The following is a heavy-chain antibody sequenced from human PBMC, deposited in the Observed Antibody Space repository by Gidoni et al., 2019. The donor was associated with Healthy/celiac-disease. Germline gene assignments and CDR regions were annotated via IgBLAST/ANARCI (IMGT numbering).Heavy chain of an antibody. CDR2: IYTSGST. CDR1: GGSISSGSYY. V-gene: IGHV4-61*02. Sequence: QVQLQESGPGLVKPSQTLSLTCTVSGGSISSGSYYWSWIRQPAGKGLEWIGRIYTSGSTNYNPSLKRRVTISVDTSKNQFSLKLSSVTAADTAVYYCARLPYQLLYPDAFDIWGQGTMVTVSS. D-gene: IGHD2-2*02. J-gene: IGHJ3*02. CDR3: ARLPYQLLYPDAFDI.